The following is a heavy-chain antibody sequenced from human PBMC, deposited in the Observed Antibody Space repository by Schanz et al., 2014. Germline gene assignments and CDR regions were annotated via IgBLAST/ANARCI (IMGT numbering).Heavy chain of an antibody. CDR3: AKGQITGTTGYFDG. V-gene: IGHV3-9*01. CDR1: GFTFDDFA. J-gene: IGHJ4*02. D-gene: IGHD1-20*01. CDR2: ISGNSGNI. Sequence: EARLVDSGGGLVQSGRSLRLSCAASGFTFDDFAMHWVRQGPGKGLEWVSGISGNSGNIGYADSVKGRFTISRDNAKTFLYLQMNSLRPEDTAFYYCAKGQITGTTGYFDGWGQGTLVTVSS.